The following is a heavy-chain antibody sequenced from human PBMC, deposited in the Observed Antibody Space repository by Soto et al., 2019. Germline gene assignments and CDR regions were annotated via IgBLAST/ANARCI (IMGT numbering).Heavy chain of an antibody. CDR2: ISGSGGST. CDR1: GFTFSNYA. Sequence: VQLLDSGGGLVQPGGSLRLSCAASGFTFSNYAMNWVRQAPGKGLEWVSTISGSGGSTYYADSVTGRFTISRDTSKGTLYLQMNSLRAEDTAVYYCATVPAALLMFDYWGPGTLVTVSS. D-gene: IGHD2-2*01. J-gene: IGHJ4*02. V-gene: IGHV3-23*01. CDR3: ATVPAALLMFDY.